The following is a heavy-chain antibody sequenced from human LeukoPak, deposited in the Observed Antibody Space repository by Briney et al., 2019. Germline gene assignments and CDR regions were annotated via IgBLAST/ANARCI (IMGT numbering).Heavy chain of an antibody. V-gene: IGHV1-18*01. CDR2: ISAYNGNT. D-gene: IGHD3-3*01. Sequence: GASVKVSCKASGYTFTSYGISWVRQASGHGLEWMGWISAYNGNTNYAQKLQGRVTITTDESTSTAYMELSSLRSEDTAVYYCARAGRAIFRFDPWGQGSLVTVSS. J-gene: IGHJ5*02. CDR1: GYTFTSYG. CDR3: ARAGRAIFRFDP.